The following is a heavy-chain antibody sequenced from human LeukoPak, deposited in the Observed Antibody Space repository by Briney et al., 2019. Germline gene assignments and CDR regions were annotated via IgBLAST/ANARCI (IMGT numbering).Heavy chain of an antibody. CDR1: GGSISSYY. Sequence: SETLSLTCTVSGGSISSYYWIWLRQPPGKGREWIGYIYYSGSTNYNPSLKSRVTISIDTSKNQFSMKLSSVTAADTAVYYCARGYSRTYFDYWGQGTLVTVSS. V-gene: IGHV4-59*08. CDR3: ARGYSRTYFDY. CDR2: IYYSGST. D-gene: IGHD5-18*01. J-gene: IGHJ4*02.